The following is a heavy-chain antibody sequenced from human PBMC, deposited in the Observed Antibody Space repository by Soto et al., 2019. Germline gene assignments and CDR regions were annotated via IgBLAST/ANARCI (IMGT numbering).Heavy chain of an antibody. Sequence: QVQLVESGGGVAQPGRSLRLSCAASGFTFSSYAMHWVRQAPGKGLEWVAVISYDGSNKYYADSVKGRFTISRDNSKNTLYLQMNSLRADDTAIYYCTMRNHYDSSGPIGASYYFDYWGQGTLVTVSS. J-gene: IGHJ4*02. CDR3: TMRNHYDSSGPIGASYYFDY. CDR2: ISYDGSNK. CDR1: GFTFSSYA. V-gene: IGHV3-30-3*01. D-gene: IGHD3-22*01.